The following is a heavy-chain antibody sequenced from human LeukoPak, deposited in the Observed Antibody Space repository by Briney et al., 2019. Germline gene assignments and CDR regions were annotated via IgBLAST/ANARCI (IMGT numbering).Heavy chain of an antibody. D-gene: IGHD6-19*01. CDR3: ARDRASSGFDYYYYYMDV. CDR1: GFTFSDYY. CDR2: ISSSGSTI. Sequence: GGSLRLSCAASGFTFSDYYMRWIRQAPGKGLEWVSYISSSGSTIYYADSVKGRFTISRDNAKNSLYLQMNSLRAEDTAVYYCARDRASSGFDYYYYYMDVWGKGTTVTVSS. J-gene: IGHJ6*03. V-gene: IGHV3-11*01.